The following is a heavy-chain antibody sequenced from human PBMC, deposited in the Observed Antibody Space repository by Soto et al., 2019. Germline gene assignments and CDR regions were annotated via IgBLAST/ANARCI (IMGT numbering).Heavy chain of an antibody. CDR1: GGSFSSYY. CDR2: INHSGSP. J-gene: IGHJ4*02. CDR3: ARVPAESGDQTFDN. V-gene: IGHV4-34*01. Sequence: QVQLQQWGAGLLKPSETLSLTCGVYGGSFSSYYWSWIRQPPGKGLEWIGEINHSGSPNYNPSLKSQVTKTVDTSKNQFSLKLSSVTAADTAVYYCARVPAESGDQTFDNWGQGALVTVSS.